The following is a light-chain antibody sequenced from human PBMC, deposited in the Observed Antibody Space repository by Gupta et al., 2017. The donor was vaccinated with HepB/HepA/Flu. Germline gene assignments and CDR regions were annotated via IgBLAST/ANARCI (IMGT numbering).Light chain of an antibody. CDR1: QIVTSSY. CDR3: QQYGSSHT. V-gene: IGKV3-20*01. J-gene: IGKJ5*01. Sequence: EIVLTQSPGTLSLSPGERATLSCRASQIVTSSYLAWFQQKPGQPPRLLIFGASSRANGIPDRFSGSGSGTDFTLTISRLEPEDFAVYYWQQYGSSHTFGQGTRLEIK. CDR2: GAS.